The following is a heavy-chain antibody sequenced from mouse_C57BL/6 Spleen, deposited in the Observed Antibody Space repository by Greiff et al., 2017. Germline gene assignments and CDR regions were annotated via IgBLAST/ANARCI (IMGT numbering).Heavy chain of an antibody. J-gene: IGHJ2*01. Sequence: VQLQQSVAELVRPGASVKLSCTASGFNIQHTYMHWVKPRPEQGLEWIGRIDPANGNTKYAPKFQGKATLTADPSSNTAYLQLSSLTSEDTAIYYCARYGYDVLDDWGQGTTLTVAS. CDR3: ARYGYDVLDD. D-gene: IGHD2-2*01. CDR2: IDPANGNT. CDR1: GFNIQHTY. V-gene: IGHV14-3*01.